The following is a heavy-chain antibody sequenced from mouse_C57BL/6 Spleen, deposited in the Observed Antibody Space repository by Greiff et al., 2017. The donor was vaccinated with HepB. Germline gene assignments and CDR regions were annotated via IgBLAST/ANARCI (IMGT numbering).Heavy chain of an antibody. V-gene: IGHV1-64*01. CDR3: AREGATVVATGFDY. CDR2: IHPNSGST. Sequence: QVQLQQPGAELVKPGASVKLSCKASGYTFTSYWMHWVKQRPGQGLEWIGMIHPNSGSTNYNEKFKSKATLTVDKSSSTAYMQLSSLTSEDSAVYYWAREGATVVATGFDYWGQGTTLTVSS. CDR1: GYTFTSYW. J-gene: IGHJ2*01. D-gene: IGHD1-1*01.